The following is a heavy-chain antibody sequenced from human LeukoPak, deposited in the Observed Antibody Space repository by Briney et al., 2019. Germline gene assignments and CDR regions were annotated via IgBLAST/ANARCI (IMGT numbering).Heavy chain of an antibody. V-gene: IGHV4-34*01. J-gene: IGHJ4*02. D-gene: IGHD6-13*01. Sequence: SETLSLTCAVYGGSFSGYYWSWIRQPPGKGLEWIGEINHSGSTNYNPSLKSRVTISVDTSKNQFSLKLSSVTAADTAVYYCARRKKYSSSWYREHLDYWGQGTLVPVSS. CDR3: ARRKKYSSSWYREHLDY. CDR1: GGSFSGYY. CDR2: INHSGST.